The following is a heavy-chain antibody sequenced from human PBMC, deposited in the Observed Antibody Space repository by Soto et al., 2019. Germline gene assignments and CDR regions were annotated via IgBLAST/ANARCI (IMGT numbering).Heavy chain of an antibody. V-gene: IGHV3-7*05. CDR3: ARLRFILTERDFDS. D-gene: IGHD3-16*01. CDR1: GFTFTSYW. J-gene: IGHJ4*02. Sequence: EVQLVESGGGLVQPGGSLRLSCGASGFTFTSYWMSWARQAPGKGLEWVANIKQDGTSKYYADSVKGRFTVTRDNAKSSLHLQMDSLRDDDTAVYRCARLRFILTERDFDSWGQGTLVTVSS. CDR2: IKQDGTSK.